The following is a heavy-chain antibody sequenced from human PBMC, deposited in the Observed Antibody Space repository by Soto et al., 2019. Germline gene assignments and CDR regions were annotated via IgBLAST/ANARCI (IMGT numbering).Heavy chain of an antibody. D-gene: IGHD4-17*01. CDR2: IYDTGST. J-gene: IGHJ4*02. V-gene: IGHV4-59*08. Sequence: SETLSLTCTVSGGSIRSYYWGWIRQTPEKGLEWIGYIYDTGSTNYNPSLQSRVSISVDTSKNQFSLKLSSVTAADTAVYYCARRLSGDYGSYLDYWGQGTLVPVSS. CDR3: ARRLSGDYGSYLDY. CDR1: GGSIRSYY.